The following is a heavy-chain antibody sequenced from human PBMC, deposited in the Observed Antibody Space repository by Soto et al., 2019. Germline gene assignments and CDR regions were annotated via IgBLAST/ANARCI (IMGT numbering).Heavy chain of an antibody. CDR2: INSDGSGT. Sequence: VQLVESGGGLVQPGGSLRLSCATSGFAFSDYCMHWARQVPGEGLVWLSRINSDGSGTGYADSGRGRFTNFREHAQKTDYLQMNRLTVEDTGVYYWFEEGGAGTGHLGQGAMVTLSS. CDR3: FEEGGAGTGH. D-gene: IGHD1-1*01. V-gene: IGHV3-74*01. J-gene: IGHJ4*02. CDR1: GFAFSDYC.